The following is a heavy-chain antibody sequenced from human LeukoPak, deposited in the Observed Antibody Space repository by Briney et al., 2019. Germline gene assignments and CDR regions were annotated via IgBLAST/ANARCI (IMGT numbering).Heavy chain of an antibody. CDR3: ARGGYSGYEPIDY. Sequence: ASVKVSCKASGYTFTGYYMHWVRQAPGQGLEWMGWINPNNGGTKYAHKFQGGVTMSTDTSISTAYMELSRLRSDDTAFYYCARGGYSGYEPIDYWGQGTLVTVSS. V-gene: IGHV1-2*02. CDR1: GYTFTGYY. CDR2: INPNNGGT. J-gene: IGHJ4*02. D-gene: IGHD5-12*01.